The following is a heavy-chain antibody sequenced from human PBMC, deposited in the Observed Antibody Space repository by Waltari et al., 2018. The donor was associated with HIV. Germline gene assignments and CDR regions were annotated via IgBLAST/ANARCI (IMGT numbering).Heavy chain of an antibody. CDR1: GFSFSRYS. CDR3: ARDGGSPPNRWFDP. V-gene: IGHV3-21*01. D-gene: IGHD1-26*01. Sequence: EVHLAESGGGLVKRGGSLSLPCAPSGFSFSRYSLNWVRQAPGKGLEWVSSISSSSNFIYYADSVKGRFTISRDNAKNSLYLQMNSLRAEDTAVYYCARDGGSPPNRWFDPWGQGTLVTVSS. CDR2: ISSSSNFI. J-gene: IGHJ5*02.